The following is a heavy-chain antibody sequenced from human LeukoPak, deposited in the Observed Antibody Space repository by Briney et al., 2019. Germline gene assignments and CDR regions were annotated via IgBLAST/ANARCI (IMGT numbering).Heavy chain of an antibody. CDR3: ARGGTYYYDSSGYSSDY. D-gene: IGHD3-22*01. CDR2: IKQDGSEK. Sequence: GGSLRLSCAASGFTFSSYWMSWVRQAPGKGLEWVANIKQDGSEKYYVDSVKGRFTISRDNAKNSLYLQMNSLRAEDTAVYYCARGGTYYYDSSGYSSDYWGQGTLVTVSS. CDR1: GFTFSSYW. V-gene: IGHV3-7*01. J-gene: IGHJ4*02.